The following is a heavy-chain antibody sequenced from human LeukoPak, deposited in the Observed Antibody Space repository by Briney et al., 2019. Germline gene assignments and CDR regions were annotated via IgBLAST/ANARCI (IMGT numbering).Heavy chain of an antibody. Sequence: ASVKVSCKASGYTFTDYYMHWVRQAPGQGLEWMGWINHNSGGTNYAQKFQGRVTMTRDTSISTAYMELSNLRSDDTAVYYCATRLRYCSSTSCYEKDPPDYWGQGTLVTVSS. CDR2: INHNSGGT. CDR1: GYTFTDYY. J-gene: IGHJ4*02. D-gene: IGHD2-2*01. V-gene: IGHV1-2*02. CDR3: ATRLRYCSSTSCYEKDPPDY.